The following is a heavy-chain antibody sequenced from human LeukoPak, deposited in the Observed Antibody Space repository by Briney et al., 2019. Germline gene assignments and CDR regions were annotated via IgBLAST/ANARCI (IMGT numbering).Heavy chain of an antibody. CDR1: GGSFSGYY. V-gene: IGHV4-34*01. CDR2: INHSGST. Sequence: SETLSLTCAVYGGSFSGYYWSWIRQPPGKGLEWIGEINHSGSTNYNPSLKSRVTISVDTFKNQFSLKLSSVTAADTAVYYCARRDYDILTGYYSGENDYWGQGTLVTVSS. CDR3: ARRDYDILTGYYSGENDY. J-gene: IGHJ4*02. D-gene: IGHD3-9*01.